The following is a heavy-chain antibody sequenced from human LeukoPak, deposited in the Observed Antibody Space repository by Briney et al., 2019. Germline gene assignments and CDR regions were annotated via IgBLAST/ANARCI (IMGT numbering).Heavy chain of an antibody. Sequence: SHTLSLTCTVSSRSITSSSYYCAWIHQPPWKGREWFGSIYYSGRTYYNQSLMSSITISVETSKNQFSMKLRSVTAADTAVYNCASPCRADPLHGMDVWGQGTTVTVSS. V-gene: IGHV4-39*01. D-gene: IGHD1-26*01. CDR1: SRSITSSSYY. CDR2: IYYSGRT. J-gene: IGHJ6*02. CDR3: ASPCRADPLHGMDV.